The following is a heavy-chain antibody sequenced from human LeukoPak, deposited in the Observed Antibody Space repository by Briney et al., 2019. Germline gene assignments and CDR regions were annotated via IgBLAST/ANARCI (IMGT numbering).Heavy chain of an antibody. V-gene: IGHV1-2*02. CDR3: AREWDSGYAQVFDY. D-gene: IGHD5-12*01. Sequence: ASVKVSCKASGYTFTGYYMHWVRQAPGQGLEWMGWINPNSGGTNYAQKFQGRVTMTRDTSISTAYMELSRLRSDDTAVYYCAREWDSGYAQVFDYWGQGTLVTVSS. J-gene: IGHJ4*02. CDR2: INPNSGGT. CDR1: GYTFTGYY.